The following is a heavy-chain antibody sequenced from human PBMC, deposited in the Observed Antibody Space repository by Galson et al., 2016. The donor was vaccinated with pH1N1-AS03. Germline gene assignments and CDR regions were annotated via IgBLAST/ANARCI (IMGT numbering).Heavy chain of an antibody. CDR3: VRNRGSRGFHADWYFDV. V-gene: IGHV3-48*01. Sequence: SLRLSCAASGFTFNMYTMDWVRRAPGKGPEWISSISRESDAKYYADSVKGRFTISRDNVETALYLQMDSLRGEDTAVYYCVRNRGSRGFHADWYFDVWGPGTVVSVSS. CDR2: ISRESDAK. D-gene: IGHD2-15*01. J-gene: IGHJ2*01. CDR1: GFTFNMYT.